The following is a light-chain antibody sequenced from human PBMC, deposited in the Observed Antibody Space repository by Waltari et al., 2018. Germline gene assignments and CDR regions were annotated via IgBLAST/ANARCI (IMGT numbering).Light chain of an antibody. CDR1: SSDVGSYNL. Sequence: QSALTPPASVSGSPEQSITISCTGTSSDVGSYNLVPWYQQHPGKAPKLMIYEGSKRPSGISSRFSGSKSGNTASLTISGLQAEDEADYYCSSYAGSTTFVIFGGGTKLTVL. J-gene: IGLJ2*01. CDR3: SSYAGSTTFVI. CDR2: EGS. V-gene: IGLV2-23*03.